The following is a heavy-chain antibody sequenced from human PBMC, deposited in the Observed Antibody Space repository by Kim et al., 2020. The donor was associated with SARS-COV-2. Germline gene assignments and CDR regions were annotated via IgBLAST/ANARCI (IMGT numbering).Heavy chain of an antibody. CDR1: GGSLSGSH. V-gene: IGHV4-34*01. J-gene: IGHJ6*02. CDR3: ARGETNSSSWELDV. D-gene: IGHD1-26*01. CDR2: VMDIRNT. Sequence: SETLSLTCLVSGGSLSGSHWSWVRQPPGKGLQWIGEVMDIRNTNYSPSFKSRAAISVDMSKSHLYLKLTSLTGADTGVYFCARGETNSSSWELDVWG.